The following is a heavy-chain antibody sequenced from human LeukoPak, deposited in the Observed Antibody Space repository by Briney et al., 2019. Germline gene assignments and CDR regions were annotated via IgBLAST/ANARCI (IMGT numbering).Heavy chain of an antibody. D-gene: IGHD6-13*01. J-gene: IGHJ4*02. CDR1: GGSSSGYY. V-gene: IGHV4-34*01. CDR3: ASTAAGSN. CDR2: INHSGST. Sequence: SETLSLTCAVYGGSSSGYYWSWIRQPPRRRLEWIGEINHSGSTNYNPSLKSRVTISVDTPKNQFSLKLSSVTAADTAVYYCASTAAGSNWGQGTLVTVSS.